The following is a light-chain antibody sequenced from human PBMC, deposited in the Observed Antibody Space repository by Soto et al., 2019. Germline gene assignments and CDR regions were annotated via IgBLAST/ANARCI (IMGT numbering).Light chain of an antibody. J-gene: IGKJ5*01. V-gene: IGKV1-39*01. CDR2: AAS. CDR3: QQSYSTPIT. CDR1: QSISSY. Sequence: DLQMTQSPSSLSASVGDRVTITCRASQSISSYLNWYQQKPGKAPKLLIYAASSLQSGVPSRFSGSGSGTDLTLTISSLQPEDFATYYCQQSYSTPITFGQGTRLE.